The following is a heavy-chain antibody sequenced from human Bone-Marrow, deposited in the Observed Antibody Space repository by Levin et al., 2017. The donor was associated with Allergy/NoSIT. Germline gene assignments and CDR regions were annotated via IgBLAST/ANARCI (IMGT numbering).Heavy chain of an antibody. CDR1: GFTFSNSF. J-gene: IGHJ4*02. D-gene: IGHD2-15*01. Sequence: GGSLRLSCVASGFTFSNSFMSWVRQAPGKGLEWVANINHNGNEINYLDAVRGRFTISRDNAKNSLYLQMNSLRAEDTAMYYCAREAGPAVFRVDYWGRGTQVTVSS. CDR2: INHNGNEI. V-gene: IGHV3-7*01. CDR3: AREAGPAVFRVDY.